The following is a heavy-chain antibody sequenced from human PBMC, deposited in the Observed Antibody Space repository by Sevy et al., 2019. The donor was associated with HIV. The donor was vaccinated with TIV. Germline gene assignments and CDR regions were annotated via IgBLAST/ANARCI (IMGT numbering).Heavy chain of an antibody. J-gene: IGHJ4*02. CDR3: ATTKDYYDSSGYPFDH. V-gene: IGHV1-24*01. D-gene: IGHD3-22*01. CDR1: GYTLTALS. Sequence: ASVKVSCKVSGYTLTALSMHWVRQAPGKGLEWMGTFDPEDGETRFAQKFQGRVTMTEDTSTDTAYMELSSLRSEDTAVCFCATTKDYYDSSGYPFDHWGQGALVTVSS. CDR2: FDPEDGET.